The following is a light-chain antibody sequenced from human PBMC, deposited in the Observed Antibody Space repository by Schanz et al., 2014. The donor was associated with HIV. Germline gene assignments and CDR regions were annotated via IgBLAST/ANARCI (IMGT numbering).Light chain of an antibody. CDR2: DVS. CDR1: SSDVGSYNL. CDR3: CSFTSSNTLV. Sequence: QSALTQPPSASGSRGQSITISCTGTSSDVGSYNLVSWYQQYPGKAPKLMIYDVSNRPSGVSWRFSASKSGNTASLTISGLQAEDEAEYYCCSFTSSNTLVFGGGTKLTVL. V-gene: IGLV2-14*02. J-gene: IGLJ2*01.